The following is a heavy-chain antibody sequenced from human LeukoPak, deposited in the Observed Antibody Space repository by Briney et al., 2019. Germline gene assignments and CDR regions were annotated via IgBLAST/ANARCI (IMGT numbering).Heavy chain of an antibody. CDR2: IYHSGST. J-gene: IGHJ4*02. CDR1: GGSISSSNW. D-gene: IGHD3-10*01. V-gene: IGHV4-4*02. Sequence: PSETLSLTCAVSGGSISSSNWWSWVRQPPGKGLEWIGEIYHSGSTNYNPSLKSRVTISVDKSKNQFSLKLSSVTAADTAVYYCARDPYYYGSGSLFDYWGQGTLVTVSS. CDR3: ARDPYYYGSGSLFDY.